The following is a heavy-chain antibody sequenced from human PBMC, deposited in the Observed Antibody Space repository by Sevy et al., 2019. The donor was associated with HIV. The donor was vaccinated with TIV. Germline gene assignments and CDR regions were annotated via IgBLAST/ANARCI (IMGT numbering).Heavy chain of an antibody. CDR2: IKHDGSVT. CDR3: ARGGPLVDGTLIPWGLDV. D-gene: IGHD1-7*01. V-gene: IGHV3-7*01. J-gene: IGHJ6*02. CDR1: GFTFSNYW. Sequence: GGSLRLSCTASGFTFSNYWLNWVRHAPGKGLEWVANIKHDGSVTYYADSVKGRFTLSRDDIKNSLFLKMNSLRAEDTAVYYCARGGPLVDGTLIPWGLDVWGQGTTVTVSS.